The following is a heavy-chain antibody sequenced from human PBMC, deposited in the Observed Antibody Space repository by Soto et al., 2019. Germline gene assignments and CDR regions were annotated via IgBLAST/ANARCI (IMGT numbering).Heavy chain of an antibody. CDR3: ARAADSSGYYYLIPLTYYYYGMDV. D-gene: IGHD3-22*01. CDR2: INDQGGSP. J-gene: IGHJ6*02. Sequence: PGGSLRLSCVASGFTFSNYWMHWVRQAPGKGLVWISRINDQGGSPTYADSVKGRFTISRDNAKNTLYLQMNSLRAEDTAVYYCARAADSSGYYYLIPLTYYYYGMDVWGQGTTVTVSS. V-gene: IGHV3-74*01. CDR1: GFTFSNYW.